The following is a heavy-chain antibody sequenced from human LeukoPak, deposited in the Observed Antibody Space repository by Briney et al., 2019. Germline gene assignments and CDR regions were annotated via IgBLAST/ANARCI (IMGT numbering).Heavy chain of an antibody. V-gene: IGHV1-69*13. CDR2: IIPIFGTA. J-gene: IGHJ6*02. Sequence: ASVKVSCKASGGTFISYAISWVRQAPGQGLEWMGGIIPIFGTANYAQKFQGRVTITAGESTSTAYMELSSLRSEDTAVYYCARGDYDILTGYYPPHYYYGMDVWGQGTTVTVSS. CDR3: ARGDYDILTGYYPPHYYYGMDV. D-gene: IGHD3-9*01. CDR1: GGTFISYA.